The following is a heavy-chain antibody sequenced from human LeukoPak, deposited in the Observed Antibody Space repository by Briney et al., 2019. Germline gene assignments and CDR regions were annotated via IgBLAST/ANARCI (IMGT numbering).Heavy chain of an antibody. CDR2: ISSSSSYI. Sequence: GGSLRLSCAASGFTFSSYAMSWVRQAPGKGLEWVSSISSSSSYIYYADSVKGRFTISRDNAKNSLYLQMNSLRAEDTAVYYCARDGVTMVRGVKVLDYYYYYMDVWGKGTTVTISS. V-gene: IGHV3-21*01. J-gene: IGHJ6*03. CDR1: GFTFSSYA. D-gene: IGHD3-10*01. CDR3: ARDGVTMVRGVKVLDYYYYYMDV.